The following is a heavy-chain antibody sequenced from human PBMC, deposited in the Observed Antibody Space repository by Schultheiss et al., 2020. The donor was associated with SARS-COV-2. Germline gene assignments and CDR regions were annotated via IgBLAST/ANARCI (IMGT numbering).Heavy chain of an antibody. CDR2: ISITSSSI. V-gene: IGHV3-48*04. CDR1: GFTFSNAW. CDR3: ARGLVSVPGSGAFDM. J-gene: IGHJ3*02. D-gene: IGHD6-19*01. Sequence: GGSLRLSCAASGFTFSNAWMNWIRQAPGKGLKWLSYISITSSSIYYGDSVQGRFTISRDNAKKLLFLQMNSLRAEDTAIYYCARGLVSVPGSGAFDMWGQGTMVTVSS.